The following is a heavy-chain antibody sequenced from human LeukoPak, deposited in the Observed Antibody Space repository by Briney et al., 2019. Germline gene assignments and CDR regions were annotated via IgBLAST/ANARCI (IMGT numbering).Heavy chain of an antibody. CDR3: ARCTTTVHANDY. J-gene: IGHJ4*02. V-gene: IGHV4-39*01. D-gene: IGHD4-17*01. Sequence: SETLSLTCTVSGVSISSSSYYWGWIRQPPGKGLEWIGSIYYSGSTYYNPSLKSRVTISVDTSKNQFSLKLSSVTAADTAVYYCARCTTTVHANDYWGQGTLVTVSS. CDR2: IYYSGST. CDR1: GVSISSSSYY.